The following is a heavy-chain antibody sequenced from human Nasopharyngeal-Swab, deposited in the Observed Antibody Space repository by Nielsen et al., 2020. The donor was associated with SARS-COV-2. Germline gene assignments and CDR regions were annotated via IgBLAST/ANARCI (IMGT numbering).Heavy chain of an antibody. V-gene: IGHV4-34*01. Sequence: WIRQPPGKGLEWIGEINHSGSTRYNPSLKSRVTMSVDTSKNQFSLRLSSVTAADTAVYYCARDGQQPGYWGQGTLVTVSS. CDR2: INHSGST. CDR3: ARDGQQPGY. D-gene: IGHD1-1*01. J-gene: IGHJ4*02.